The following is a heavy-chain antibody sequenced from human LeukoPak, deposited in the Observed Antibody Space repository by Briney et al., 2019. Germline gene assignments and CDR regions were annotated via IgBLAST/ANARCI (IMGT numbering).Heavy chain of an antibody. CDR3: ARGSVGAQH. J-gene: IGHJ4*02. CDR2: TSSNGGRT. CDR1: GFTFSNFS. D-gene: IGHD1-26*01. V-gene: IGHV3-64*01. Sequence: TGGSLRLSCAASGFTFSNFSMHWVRQAPGKGLEYVSATSSNGGRTYYANSVKGRFTISRDNSKNTLYLQMGSLRAEDMAVYYCARGSVGAQHWGQGILVTVSS.